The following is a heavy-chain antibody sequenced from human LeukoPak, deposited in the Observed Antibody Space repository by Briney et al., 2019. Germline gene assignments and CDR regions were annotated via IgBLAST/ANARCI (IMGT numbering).Heavy chain of an antibody. CDR2: IYYSGST. Sequence: NSSETPSLTCTVSGGSISGYYWSWIRQPPGKGLEWIGYIYYSGSTNYNPSLKSRVTISVDTSKNQFSLKLSSVTAADTAVYYCARSKIVGATPFDYWGQGTLVTVSS. CDR3: ARSKIVGATPFDY. V-gene: IGHV4-59*01. J-gene: IGHJ4*02. D-gene: IGHD1-26*01. CDR1: GGSISGYY.